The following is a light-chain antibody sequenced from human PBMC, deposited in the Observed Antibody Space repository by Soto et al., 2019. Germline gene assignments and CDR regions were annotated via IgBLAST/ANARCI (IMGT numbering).Light chain of an antibody. J-gene: IGLJ7*01. V-gene: IGLV2-23*01. CDR2: EGS. CDR1: SNDVGSYNL. CDR3: CSYAGSHWL. Sequence: QSVLTQPASVSGSPGQSITISCTGTSNDVGSYNLVSWYQQHPGKAPKLMIYEGSKRPSGVSNRFSGSKSGNTASLTISGLQAEDEADYYCCSYAGSHWLFGGGTQLTVL.